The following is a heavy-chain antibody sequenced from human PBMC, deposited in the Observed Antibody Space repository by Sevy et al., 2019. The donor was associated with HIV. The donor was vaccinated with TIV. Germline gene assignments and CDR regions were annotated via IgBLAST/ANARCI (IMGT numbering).Heavy chain of an antibody. CDR1: GFTFSSYE. CDR2: ISSSGTTI. Sequence: GGSLRLSCEASGFTFSSYEMNWVRQAPGKGLEWVSYISSSGTTIKYADSVKGRFTISRDNAKNSLYMQMNSLRAEDTAVYYGTEVDANDDKGFDPWGQGTMVTVSS. V-gene: IGHV3-48*03. CDR3: TEVDANDDKGFDP. D-gene: IGHD3-22*01. J-gene: IGHJ5*02.